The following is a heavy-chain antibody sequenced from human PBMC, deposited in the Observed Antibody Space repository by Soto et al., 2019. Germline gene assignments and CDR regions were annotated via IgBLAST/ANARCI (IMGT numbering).Heavy chain of an antibody. D-gene: IGHD2-15*01. CDR1: GYSLATYW. CDR2: IDPSDSYI. V-gene: IGHV5-10-1*01. CDR3: ARLGDCSGGSCFSRYYYHGMDV. J-gene: IGHJ6*02. Sequence: GASLKISCKSSGYSLATYWITWVRQMPGKGLEWMGRIDPSDSYINYSPSFQGRVTISADKSLNTAYLQWSSLEASDTAMYYCARLGDCSGGSCFSRYYYHGMDVWGQGTTVTVSS.